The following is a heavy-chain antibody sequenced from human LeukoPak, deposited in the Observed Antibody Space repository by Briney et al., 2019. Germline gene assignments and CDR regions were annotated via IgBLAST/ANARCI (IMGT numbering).Heavy chain of an antibody. CDR2: INSYSSDI. V-gene: IGHV3-21*01. Sequence: PGGSLRLSCAASGFTFSSYGMSWVRQAPGKGLDWVSSINSYSSDIYYADSVKGRSTISRDNAKNSLYLQMNSLRAEDTAVYYCARGLSGYASSLGYWGQGTLVTVSA. CDR1: GFTFSSYG. CDR3: ARGLSGYASSLGY. J-gene: IGHJ4*02. D-gene: IGHD6-6*01.